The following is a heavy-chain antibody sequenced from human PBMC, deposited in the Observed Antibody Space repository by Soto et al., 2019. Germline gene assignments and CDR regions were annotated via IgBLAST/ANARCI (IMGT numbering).Heavy chain of an antibody. CDR1: GGSISSYY. V-gene: IGHV4-59*01. J-gene: IGHJ6*02. Sequence: SETLSLTCTVSGGSISSYYWSWIRQPPGKGLEWIGYIYYSGSTNYNPSLKSRVTISVDTSKNQFSLKLSSVTAADTAVYYCAREGLGYSSSWYLGMDVWGQGTTVTVSS. CDR3: AREGLGYSSSWYLGMDV. CDR2: IYYSGST. D-gene: IGHD6-13*01.